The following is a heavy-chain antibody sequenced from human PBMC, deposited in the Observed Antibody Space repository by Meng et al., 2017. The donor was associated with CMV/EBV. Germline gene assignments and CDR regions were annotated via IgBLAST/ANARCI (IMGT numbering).Heavy chain of an antibody. CDR3: ARLATIAVAGTSYYYYYGMDV. CDR2: IYYSGST. V-gene: IGHV4-39*01. CDR1: GGSISSSSYY. Sequence: LSLPCTVSGGSISSSSYYWGWIRQPPGKGLEWIGSIYYSGSTYYNPSLKSRVTRAGDTSKNQFSLKLSSVTAADTAVYYCARLATIAVAGTSYYYYYGMDVWGQGTTVTVSS. J-gene: IGHJ6*02. D-gene: IGHD6-19*01.